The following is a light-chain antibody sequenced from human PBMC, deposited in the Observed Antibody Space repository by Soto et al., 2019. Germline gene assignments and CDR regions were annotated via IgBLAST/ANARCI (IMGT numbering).Light chain of an antibody. Sequence: QSVLTQPPSASGTPGQRVTISCSGSSSNIGSNTVNWYQQLPGTAPKLLIYSNNQRPSGVPDRFSSSKSGTSASPAISGLQSEDEADYYCAAWDDSLNGPVFGGGTKLTVL. CDR1: SSNIGSNT. CDR3: AAWDDSLNGPV. CDR2: SNN. J-gene: IGLJ2*01. V-gene: IGLV1-44*01.